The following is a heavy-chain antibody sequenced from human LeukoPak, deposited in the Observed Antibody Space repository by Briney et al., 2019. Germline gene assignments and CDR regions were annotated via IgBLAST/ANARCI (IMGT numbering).Heavy chain of an antibody. CDR2: FSGSGDNT. Sequence: GGSLRLSCVASGFTLSSHTMNRVRQAPGKGLEWVSGFSGSGDNTYYAEYVKGRFTISRDNSKNTLYLQMNSLRAEDTAVYYCARGAPAGPFDAFDIWGQGTMVTVSS. V-gene: IGHV3-23*01. CDR3: ARGAPAGPFDAFDI. J-gene: IGHJ3*02. CDR1: GFTLSSHT. D-gene: IGHD6-13*01.